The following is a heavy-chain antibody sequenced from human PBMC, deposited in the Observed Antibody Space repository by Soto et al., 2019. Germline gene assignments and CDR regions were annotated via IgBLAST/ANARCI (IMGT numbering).Heavy chain of an antibody. CDR1: GFTFSNAW. Sequence: EVQLVESGGGLVKPGGSLRLSCAASGFTFSNAWMSWVRQAPGKGLEWVGRIKSKTDGGTTDYAAPVKGRFTISRDDSKNTLYLQMNSLQTEDTAVYYCTTGTYYYAPDAFDIWGQVTMVTVSS. D-gene: IGHD3-10*01. CDR2: IKSKTDGGTT. J-gene: IGHJ3*02. CDR3: TTGTYYYAPDAFDI. V-gene: IGHV3-15*01.